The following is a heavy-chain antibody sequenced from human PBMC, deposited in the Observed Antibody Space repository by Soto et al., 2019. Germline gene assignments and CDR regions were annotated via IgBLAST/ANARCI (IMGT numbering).Heavy chain of an antibody. J-gene: IGHJ5*02. CDR1: GGSFCGYY. CDR3: ACEAGITMVRGVIIA. CDR2: INHSGST. Sequence: QVQLQQWGAGLLKPSETLSLTCAVYGGSFCGYYWSWIRQPPGKGLEWIGEINHSGSTNYNPSLTSRVTIXXAXSXXQCSLKLSSVTAADTAVYYCACEAGITMVRGVIIAWGQGTLVTVSS. D-gene: IGHD3-10*01. V-gene: IGHV4-34*01.